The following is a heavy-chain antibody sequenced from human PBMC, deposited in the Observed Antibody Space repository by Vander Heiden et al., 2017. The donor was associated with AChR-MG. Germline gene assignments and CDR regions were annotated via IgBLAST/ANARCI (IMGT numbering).Heavy chain of an antibody. V-gene: IGHV4-59*01. Sequence: QVQLQESGPGLLKPSETLSPTCTVPGSAISSYYWSWSRMPPGTGREWTGHHSHPGTTNYNPSLKSRLSISVTTSKNQFSLRLSSVTAADTAVYYCARAIPSELLTGYSAYFDYWGQGTLVTVSS. J-gene: IGHJ4*02. D-gene: IGHD3-9*01. CDR3: ARAIPSELLTGYSAYFDY. CDR1: GSAISSYY. CDR2: HSHPGTT.